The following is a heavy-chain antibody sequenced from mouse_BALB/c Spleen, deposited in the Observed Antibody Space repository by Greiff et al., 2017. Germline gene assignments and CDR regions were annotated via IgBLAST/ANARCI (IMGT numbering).Heavy chain of an antibody. J-gene: IGHJ3*01. CDR2: ISNGGGST. CDR3: ARQGWDGGLAY. Sequence: EVKLVESGGGLVQPGGSLKLSCAASGFTFSSYTMSWVRQTPEKRLEWVAYISNGGGSTYYPDTVKGRFTISRDNAKTTLYLQMSSLKSEDTAMYYCARQGWDGGLAYWGQGTLVTVSS. V-gene: IGHV5-12-2*01. D-gene: IGHD4-1*01. CDR1: GFTFSSYT.